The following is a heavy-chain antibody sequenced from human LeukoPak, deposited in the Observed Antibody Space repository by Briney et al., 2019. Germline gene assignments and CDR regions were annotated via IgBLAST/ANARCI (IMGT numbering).Heavy chain of an antibody. V-gene: IGHV5-51*01. D-gene: IGHD6-19*01. CDR3: AWSVSGANFDY. Sequence: GESLKISCKGSGYSFTSYWIGWVRQMPGKGLEWMGIIYPGDSDTRYNPSFQGQVTISADKSIKTVYLQWSSLKASDTAMYYCAWSVSGANFDYWGQGTLVTVSS. CDR1: GYSFTSYW. CDR2: IYPGDSDT. J-gene: IGHJ4*02.